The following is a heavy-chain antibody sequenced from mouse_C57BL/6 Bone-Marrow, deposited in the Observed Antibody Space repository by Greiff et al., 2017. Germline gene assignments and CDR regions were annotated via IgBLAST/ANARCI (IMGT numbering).Heavy chain of an antibody. J-gene: IGHJ4*01. V-gene: IGHV14-4*01. D-gene: IGHD2-5*01. Sequence: EVQLQQSGAELVRPGASVKLSCTASGFNIKDDYMHWVKQRPEQGLEWIGWIDPEKGDTEYASKFQGKATITADTSSNTAYLQLSSLTSEDTAVYYCTIYSKDDAIDYWGQGTSVTVSS. CDR1: GFNIKDDY. CDR3: TIYSKDDAIDY. CDR2: IDPEKGDT.